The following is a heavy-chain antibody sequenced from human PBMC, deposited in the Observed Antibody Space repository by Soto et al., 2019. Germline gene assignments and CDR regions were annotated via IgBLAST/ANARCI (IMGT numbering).Heavy chain of an antibody. CDR1: GFTFSDYA. J-gene: IGHJ4*02. V-gene: IGHV3-48*01. Sequence: EVQLVESGGALAQPGGSLRLSCAASGFTFSDYAMNWVRQAPGKGLEWISYINGRSNVINYADSLRGRFTISRDNAKNLLYLQITRPRVEDTAGYFWALNFRRGYRVFDYWGQGTLVTVSS. CDR3: ALNFRRGYRVFDY. CDR2: INGRSNVI. D-gene: IGHD3-3*01.